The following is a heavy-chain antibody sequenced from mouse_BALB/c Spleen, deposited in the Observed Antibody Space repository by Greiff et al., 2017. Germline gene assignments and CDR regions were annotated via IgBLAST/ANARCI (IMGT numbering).Heavy chain of an antibody. Sequence: EVKLVESGPGLVKPSQSLSLTCSVTGYSITSGYYWNWIRQFPGNKLEWMGYISYDGSNNYNPSLKNRISITRDTSKNQFFLKLNSVTTEDTATYYCASEAYYGNYEGVEEWYWGQGTSVTVSS. J-gene: IGHJ4*01. CDR1: GYSITSGYY. D-gene: IGHD2-10*01. CDR3: ASEAYYGNYEGVEEWY. CDR2: ISYDGSN. V-gene: IGHV3-6*02.